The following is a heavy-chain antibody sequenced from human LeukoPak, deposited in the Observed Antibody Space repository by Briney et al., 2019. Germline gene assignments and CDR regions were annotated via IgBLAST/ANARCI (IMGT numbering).Heavy chain of an antibody. CDR3: AGRGGSGSYYPYYFDY. CDR1: GFTFSSYA. CDR2: ISGSGGST. Sequence: PGGSLRLACAASGFTFSSYAMSWVRQAPRKGLEWVLTISGSGGSTLYADSVKARFTISRDNSKNTLYLQMNRLRADDTAVYYCAGRGGSGSYYPYYFDYWGQGTLVTVSS. D-gene: IGHD3-10*01. V-gene: IGHV3-23*01. J-gene: IGHJ4*02.